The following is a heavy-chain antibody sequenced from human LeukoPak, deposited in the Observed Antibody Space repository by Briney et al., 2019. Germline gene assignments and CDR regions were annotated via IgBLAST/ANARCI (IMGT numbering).Heavy chain of an antibody. V-gene: IGHV1-18*01. CDR3: ARGLRGYVSGSYLDY. CDR2: ISGYNGNT. CDR1: GYPFTSYG. Sequence: ASVKVSCKASGYPFTSYGITWVRQAPGQGLECLGWISGYNGNTNYAQNLQGRVTITTDTTTSTVSMDLRSMRSDDTAVYYCARGLRGYVSGSYLDYWGQGTMVTVSS. J-gene: IGHJ4*02. D-gene: IGHD3-10*01.